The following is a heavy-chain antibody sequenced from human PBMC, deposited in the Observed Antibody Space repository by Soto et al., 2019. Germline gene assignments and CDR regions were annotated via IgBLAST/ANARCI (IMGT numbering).Heavy chain of an antibody. CDR2: IYYSGKT. D-gene: IGHD1-1*01. Sequence: SETLSLTCSVSGGSITTTSSYWAWIRQPPGKGLEWIGTIYYSGKTYYNPSLKSRVTISVATSKRQFSLNLTSVTAADTAVYCCASGASTTTEDWFDPWGQGTLVIVSS. CDR3: ASGASTTTEDWFDP. CDR1: GGSITTTSSY. J-gene: IGHJ5*02. V-gene: IGHV4-39*01.